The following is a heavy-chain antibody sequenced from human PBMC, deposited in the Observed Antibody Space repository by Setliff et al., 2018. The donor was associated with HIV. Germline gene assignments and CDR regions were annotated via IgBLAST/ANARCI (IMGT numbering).Heavy chain of an antibody. J-gene: IGHJ4*02. CDR3: ASSGSYGY. CDR1: GFTVIDYA. CDR2: ISSSGSST. V-gene: IGHV3-74*01. D-gene: IGHD1-26*01. Sequence: GGSLRLSCEASGFTVIDYALNWVRQAPGKGLEWVSSISSSGSSTTYADPVKGRFTISRDNAKNTLYLQMNSLRAEDTAVYYCASSGSYGYWGQGTLVTVSS.